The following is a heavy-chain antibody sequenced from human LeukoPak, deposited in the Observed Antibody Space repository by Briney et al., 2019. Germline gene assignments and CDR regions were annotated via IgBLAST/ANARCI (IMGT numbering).Heavy chain of an antibody. CDR1: GYTFTSYY. D-gene: IGHD5-24*01. V-gene: IGHV1-18*04. Sequence: ASVKVSCKASGYTFTSYYMHWVRQAPGRGLEWMGWISAVNGDIHPAQKFQDRVTLATDTSTSTAYMELRSLRSDDTAVYYCAKDYNYVPDYWGQGTLITVSS. CDR2: ISAVNGDI. J-gene: IGHJ4*02. CDR3: AKDYNYVPDY.